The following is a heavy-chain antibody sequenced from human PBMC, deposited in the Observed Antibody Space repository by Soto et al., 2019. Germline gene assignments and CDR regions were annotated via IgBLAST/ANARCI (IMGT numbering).Heavy chain of an antibody. V-gene: IGHV3-48*02. CDR1: GFTFINYN. Sequence: VQVVESGGGLVQPGGSLRLSCAASGFTFINYNMNWVRQAPGKGLEWVSYISSRSSTIYYADSVKGRFTISRDNAKNPLYLQMNSLRDEDTAVYYCARDCGKGYGMDVWGQGTTVTVSS. CDR3: ARDCGKGYGMDV. CDR2: ISSRSSTI. J-gene: IGHJ6*02.